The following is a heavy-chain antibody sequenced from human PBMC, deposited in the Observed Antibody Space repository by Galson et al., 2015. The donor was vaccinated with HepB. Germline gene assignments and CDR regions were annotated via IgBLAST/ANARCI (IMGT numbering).Heavy chain of an antibody. D-gene: IGHD6-19*01. V-gene: IGHV3-66*01. Sequence: SLRLSCAASGFTVSSNYMSWVRQAPGKGLEWVSVIYSGGSTYYADYVKGGFTIYTDKSKNTLYLQMNSLRAEDTAVYYFARAILSLRIAVAGPVYGMDVWGQGTTVTVSS. J-gene: IGHJ6*02. CDR1: GFTVSSNY. CDR2: IYSGGST. CDR3: ARAILSLRIAVAGPVYGMDV.